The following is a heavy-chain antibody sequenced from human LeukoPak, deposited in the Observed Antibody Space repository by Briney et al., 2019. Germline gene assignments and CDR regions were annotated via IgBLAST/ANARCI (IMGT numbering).Heavy chain of an antibody. D-gene: IGHD3-22*01. CDR2: TSYDGSKT. J-gene: IGHJ4*02. CDR3: VRARGPLVVSNHLDF. Sequence: TGGSLRLSCAASGFTFSTYAMHWVRQAPGKGLEWVAVTSYDGSKTYSADSVKGRITISRDNSKNTLYLQMNSLRGEDTAVYYCVRARGPLVVSNHLDFWGQGTLVTVSS. V-gene: IGHV3-30-3*01. CDR1: GFTFSTYA.